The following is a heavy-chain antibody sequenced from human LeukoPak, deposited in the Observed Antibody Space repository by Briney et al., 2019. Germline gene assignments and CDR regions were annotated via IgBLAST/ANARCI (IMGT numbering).Heavy chain of an antibody. CDR1: GYTFTTYW. J-gene: IGHJ5*02. D-gene: IGHD1-26*01. CDR3: ARRGVGATIHWFDP. CDR2: IYPGDSDT. V-gene: IGHV5-51*01. Sequence: GESLKISCKGSGYTFTTYWIGWVRQMPGKGLECLGVIYPGDSDTRYSPSFQGQVTISADKSISTAFLQWSSLKASDTAMYYCARRGVGATIHWFDPWGQGTLVTVSS.